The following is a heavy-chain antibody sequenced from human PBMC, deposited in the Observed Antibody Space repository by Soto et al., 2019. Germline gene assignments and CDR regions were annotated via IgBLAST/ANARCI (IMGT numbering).Heavy chain of an antibody. V-gene: IGHV4-39*01. Sequence: SETLSLTCAVSGGYISGRSYYWGWIRQPPGKGLEWIGSIYYSGSTYNNPSLRSRVSMSIDTSKDQFSLKLRSVTAADTALYYCARQRTSVVTQAYFDVWGPGSLVTVSS. J-gene: IGHJ4*02. CDR1: GGYISGRSYY. D-gene: IGHD2-21*02. CDR3: ARQRTSVVTQAYFDV. CDR2: IYYSGST.